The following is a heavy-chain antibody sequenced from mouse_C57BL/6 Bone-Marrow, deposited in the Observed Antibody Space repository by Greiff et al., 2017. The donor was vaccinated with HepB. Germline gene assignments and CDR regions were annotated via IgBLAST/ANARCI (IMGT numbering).Heavy chain of an antibody. CDR1: GYTFTDYE. D-gene: IGHD2-3*01. CDR3: TGWLLRGYFDY. J-gene: IGHJ2*01. CDR2: IDPETGGT. Sequence: VQLQESGAELVRPGASVTLSCKASGYTFTDYEMHWVKQTPVQGLEWIGAIDPETGGTAYNQKFKGKATLTADKSSSTAYMELRSLTSEDSAVYYCTGWLLRGYFDYWGQGTTLTVSS. V-gene: IGHV1-15*01.